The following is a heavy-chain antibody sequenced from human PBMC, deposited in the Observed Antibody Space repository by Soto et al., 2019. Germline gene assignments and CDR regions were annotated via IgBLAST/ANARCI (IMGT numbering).Heavy chain of an antibody. CDR2: IFYSGGT. J-gene: IGHJ5*02. Sequence: SETLSLTCTVSGGSISSSGHYGGWIRQTPGKGLEWIGNIFYSGGTHYNASFRSRVSISVDSSKNQLSLKVTSVTAADTAVYYCARRSYGSGVDLWGRGTLVTVSS. V-gene: IGHV4-39*01. D-gene: IGHD3-10*01. CDR3: ARRSYGSGVDL. CDR1: GGSISSSGHY.